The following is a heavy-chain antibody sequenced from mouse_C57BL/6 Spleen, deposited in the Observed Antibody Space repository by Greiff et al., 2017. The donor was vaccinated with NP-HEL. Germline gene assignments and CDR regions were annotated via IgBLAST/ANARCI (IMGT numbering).Heavy chain of an antibody. J-gene: IGHJ3*01. Sequence: VQLQQSGAELVKPGASVKISCKASGYAFSSYWMNWVKQRPGKGLEWIGQIYPGDGDTNYNGKFKGKATLTADKSSSTAYMQLSSLTSEDSAVYCCARSLYGNYLFAYWGQGTLVTVSA. CDR1: GYAFSSYW. CDR2: IYPGDGDT. V-gene: IGHV1-80*01. D-gene: IGHD2-1*01. CDR3: ARSLYGNYLFAY.